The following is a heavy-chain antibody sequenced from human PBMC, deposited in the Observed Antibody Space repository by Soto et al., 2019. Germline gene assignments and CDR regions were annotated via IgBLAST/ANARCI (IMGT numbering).Heavy chain of an antibody. Sequence: EVQLVESGGGLVQPGRSLTLSCAAPGFTFDDYAMHWVRQAPGKGLEWVSGISWNSGSIGYADSVKGRFTISRDNAKNSLYLQMNSLRAEDTALYSCVLFDRRGGSSRYYYYYGMDVWGQGTTVTVS. CDR1: GFTFDDYA. J-gene: IGHJ6*02. V-gene: IGHV3-9*01. CDR2: ISWNSGSI. D-gene: IGHD2-15*01. CDR3: VLFDRRGGSSRYYYYYGMDV.